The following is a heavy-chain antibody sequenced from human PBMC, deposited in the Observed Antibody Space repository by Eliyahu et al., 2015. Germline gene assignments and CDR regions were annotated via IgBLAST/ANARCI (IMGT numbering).Heavy chain of an antibody. CDR1: GFTFSSYW. J-gene: IGHJ4*02. CDR3: VRRIFGVRQLHYFDY. CDR2: IKQDGSEK. Sequence: EVQLVESGGGLVQPGESLRLSCAASGFTFSSYWMSWVRQAPGKGLGWVADIKQDGSEKFYVDSVKGRFTISRDNAKNSLYLQMNSLRAEDTGVYYCVRRIFGVRQLHYFDYWGQGTLVTVSS. D-gene: IGHD3-3*01. V-gene: IGHV3-7*01.